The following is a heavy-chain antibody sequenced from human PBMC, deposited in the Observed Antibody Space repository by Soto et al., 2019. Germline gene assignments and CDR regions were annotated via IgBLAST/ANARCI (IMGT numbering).Heavy chain of an antibody. D-gene: IGHD2-15*01. J-gene: IGHJ4*02. V-gene: IGHV3-30*18. CDR1: GFTFSSYG. CDR2: ISYDGSTK. CDR3: AKDLPLNCIGYSGPLDY. Sequence: QVQLVESGGGVVQPGRSLRLSCAASGFTFSSYGMYWVRQAPDKGLEWVALISYDGSTKYYANSVKGRFSISRDNSKNTLYLQMDSLRAEDTALYYCAKDLPLNCIGYSGPLDYWGQGTLVIASS.